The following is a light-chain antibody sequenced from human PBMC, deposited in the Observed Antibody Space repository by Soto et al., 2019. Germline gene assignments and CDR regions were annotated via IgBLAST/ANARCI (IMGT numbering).Light chain of an antibody. J-gene: IGLJ2*01. V-gene: IGLV2-14*01. CDR3: CSSTTTNPVL. CDR1: SSDVGVSNL. Sequence: QSALTQPASVSGSPGQSITISCTGSSSDVGVSNLVSWYQQQPNKAPKLLISDVNHRPSGVSNRFSGSKSGNTASLTTSGLPADDEADYYCCSSTTTNPVLFGGGTKLTVL. CDR2: DVN.